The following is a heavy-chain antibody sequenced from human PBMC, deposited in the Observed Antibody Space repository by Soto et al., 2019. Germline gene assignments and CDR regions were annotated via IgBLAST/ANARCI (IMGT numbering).Heavy chain of an antibody. CDR3: AREPLLGITGTPTYYSYYYYMDV. CDR2: TYYRSKWYN. J-gene: IGHJ6*03. V-gene: IGHV6-1*01. D-gene: IGHD1-7*01. Sequence: SQTLSLTCAISGDSVSSNSAAWNWIRQSPSRGLEWLGRTYYRSKWYNDYAVSVKSRITINPDTSKNQFSLQLNSVTPEDTAVYYCAREPLLGITGTPTYYSYYYYMDVWRKGTTVTVSS. CDR1: GDSVSSNSAA.